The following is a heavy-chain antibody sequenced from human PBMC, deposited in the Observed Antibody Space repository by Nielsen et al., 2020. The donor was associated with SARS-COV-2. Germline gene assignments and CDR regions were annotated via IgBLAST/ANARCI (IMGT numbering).Heavy chain of an antibody. CDR3: AKFSIVGDAFDI. V-gene: IGHV3-9*01. J-gene: IGHJ3*02. Sequence: GGSLRLSCAASGFTFDDYAMHWVRQAPGKGLEWVSGISWNSGSIGYADSVKGRFTISRDNAKNSLYLQMNSLRAEDTALYYCAKFSIVGDAFDIWGQGTMVTVSS. CDR2: ISWNSGSI. D-gene: IGHD1-26*01. CDR1: GFTFDDYA.